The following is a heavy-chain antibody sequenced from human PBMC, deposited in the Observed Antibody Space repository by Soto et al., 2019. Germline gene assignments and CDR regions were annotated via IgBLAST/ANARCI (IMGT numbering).Heavy chain of an antibody. J-gene: IGHJ4*02. D-gene: IGHD6-19*01. Sequence: QVQLQESGPGLVKPSETLSLNCTVSGGPISSYYWSWIRQSPGKGLEWIGYIYYSGSTNYNPSLNSRVTLSGDTSKKQFSLELSSVTAADTAVYYCARGSSGWSPRLDYWGQGTLVTVSS. CDR1: GGPISSYY. V-gene: IGHV4-59*01. CDR3: ARGSSGWSPRLDY. CDR2: IYYSGST.